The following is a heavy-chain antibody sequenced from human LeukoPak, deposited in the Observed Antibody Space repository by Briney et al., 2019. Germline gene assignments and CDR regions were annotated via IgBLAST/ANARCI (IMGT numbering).Heavy chain of an antibody. CDR2: INHSGST. D-gene: IGHD2-8*01. Sequence: SETLSLTCAVYGGSFSGYYWSWIRQPPGKGLEWIGEINHSGSTNYNPSLKSRVTISVDTSKNQFSPKLSSVTAPDTAVYYCARGPLMVGKAYYYYYYMDVWGKGTTVTVSS. CDR1: GGSFSGYY. CDR3: ARGPLMVGKAYYYYYYMDV. V-gene: IGHV4-34*01. J-gene: IGHJ6*03.